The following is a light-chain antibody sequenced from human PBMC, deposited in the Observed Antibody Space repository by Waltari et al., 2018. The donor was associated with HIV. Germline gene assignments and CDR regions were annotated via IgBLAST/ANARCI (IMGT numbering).Light chain of an antibody. CDR2: DND. V-gene: IGLV1-51*01. CDR1: RSNIASNY. CDR3: VTWDSSLSAVV. Sequence: QSVLTQPPSVSAAPGQKVTISCSGGRSNIASNYISWYAHLSGTAPKLLIYDNDKRPSGISARFSGSKSGTTATLGITGLQTGDEADYYCVTWDSSLSAVVFGGGTKLTVL. J-gene: IGLJ2*01.